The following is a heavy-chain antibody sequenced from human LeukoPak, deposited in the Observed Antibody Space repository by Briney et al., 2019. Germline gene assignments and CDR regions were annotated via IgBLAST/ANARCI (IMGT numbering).Heavy chain of an antibody. CDR2: MNEDGSGT. D-gene: IGHD7-27*01. CDR3: ARDPAWGAIDY. CDR1: GFSIRSSW. Sequence: PGGSLRLSCAVSGFSIRSSWMSWVRQTPGKGLEWVADMNEDGSGTYYVDSVKGRLTVSRDNAKNSLYLQMSSLRAEDTAVYYSARDPAWGAIDYWGQGNLVTVSS. J-gene: IGHJ4*02. V-gene: IGHV3-7*01.